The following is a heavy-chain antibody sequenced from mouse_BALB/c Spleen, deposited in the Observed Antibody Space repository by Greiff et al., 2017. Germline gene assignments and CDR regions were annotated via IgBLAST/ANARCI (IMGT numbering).Heavy chain of an antibody. J-gene: IGHJ3*01. CDR2: ISDGGSYT. CDR3: ARDRDDGYYFFAY. D-gene: IGHD2-3*01. CDR1: GFTFSDYY. V-gene: IGHV5-4*02. Sequence: EVQVVESGGGLVKPGGSLKLSCAASGFTFSDYYMYWVRQTPEKRLEWVATISDGGSYTYYPDSVKGRFTISRDNAKNNLYLQMSSLKSEDTAMYYCARDRDDGYYFFAYWGQGTLVTVSA.